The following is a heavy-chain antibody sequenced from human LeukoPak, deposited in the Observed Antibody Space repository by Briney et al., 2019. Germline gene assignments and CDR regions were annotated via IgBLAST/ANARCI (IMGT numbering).Heavy chain of an antibody. CDR1: GFSFSTYG. Sequence: GGSLRLSCAASGFSFSTYGMHWVRQVPGKGLEWVSGIHGSGETTYYADSVKGRFTISRDNSREMLYLQMNSLRAEDTAVYYCARGVVIAISNWFDPWGQGTLVTVSS. CDR2: IHGSGETT. J-gene: IGHJ5*02. V-gene: IGHV3-NL1*01. D-gene: IGHD2-21*01. CDR3: ARGVVIAISNWFDP.